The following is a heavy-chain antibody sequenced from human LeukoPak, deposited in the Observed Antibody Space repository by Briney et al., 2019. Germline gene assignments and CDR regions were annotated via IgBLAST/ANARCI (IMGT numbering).Heavy chain of an antibody. V-gene: IGHV1-69*05. J-gene: IGHJ3*02. CDR1: GGTFSSYA. Sequence: SVKVSCKASGGTFSSYAISWVRQAPGQGLEWMGRIIPIFGTANYAQKSQGRVTITTDESTSTAYMELSSLRSEDTAVYYCARASYYYDSSGYAQVDAFDIWGQGTMVTVSS. CDR3: ARASYYYDSSGYAQVDAFDI. CDR2: IIPIFGTA. D-gene: IGHD3-22*01.